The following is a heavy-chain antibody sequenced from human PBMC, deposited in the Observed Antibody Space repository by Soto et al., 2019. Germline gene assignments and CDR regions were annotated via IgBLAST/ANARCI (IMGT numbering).Heavy chain of an antibody. CDR2: IKQDGSQT. D-gene: IGHD3-10*01. Sequence: GGSLRLSCAASGFTFSSYWMSWVRQPPGKGLEWVANIKQDGSQTNYVDSVKGRFTISRDNAKNSLYLQMNSLRVDDTAVYYCARFSRSGECHWGQGTLVTVSS. V-gene: IGHV3-7*01. J-gene: IGHJ4*02. CDR1: GFTFSSYW. CDR3: ARFSRSGECH.